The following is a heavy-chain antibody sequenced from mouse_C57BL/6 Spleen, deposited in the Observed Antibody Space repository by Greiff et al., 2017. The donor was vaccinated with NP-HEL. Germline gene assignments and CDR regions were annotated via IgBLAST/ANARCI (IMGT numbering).Heavy chain of an antibody. V-gene: IGHV1-53*01. CDR3: ARGGWLRRDYYAMDY. J-gene: IGHJ4*01. D-gene: IGHD2-2*01. CDR1: GYTFTSYW. Sequence: QVQLQQPGTELVKPGASVKLSCKASGYTFTSYWMHWVKQRPGQGLEWIGNINPSNGGTNYNEKFKSKATLTVDKSSSTAYMQLSSLTSEDSAVYYCARGGWLRRDYYAMDYWGQGTSVTVSS. CDR2: INPSNGGT.